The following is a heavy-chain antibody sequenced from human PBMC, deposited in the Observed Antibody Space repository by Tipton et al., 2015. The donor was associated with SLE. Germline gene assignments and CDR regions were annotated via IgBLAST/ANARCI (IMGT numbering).Heavy chain of an antibody. D-gene: IGHD3-10*01. CDR2: IYYSGST. CDR1: GGSINSYY. V-gene: IGHV4-59*01. J-gene: IGHJ3*02. CDR3: ARGGVLGFHPSAFDI. Sequence: TLSLTCTVSGGSINSYYWSWIRQPPGKGLEWIGYIYYSGSTNYKPSLKSRVTISVDTSKNQFSLKLSSVTAADTAVYYCARGGVLGFHPSAFDIWGQGTMVTVSS.